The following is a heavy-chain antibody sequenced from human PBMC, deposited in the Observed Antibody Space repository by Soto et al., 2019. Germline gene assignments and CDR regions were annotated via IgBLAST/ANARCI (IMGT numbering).Heavy chain of an antibody. CDR2: ICPGDSHT. CDR3: ARQTIRYRYGMDV. V-gene: IGHV5-51*01. CDR1: GYTFVAYC. D-gene: IGHD3-9*01. Sequence: PGESLKISCKGSGYTFVAYCIGWVRQMPGKGLERMGIICPGDSHTTYSPSFEGQVTISADKSISTAYVQWKSLKASDTAMYYCARQTIRYRYGMDVWGQGTTVTVSS. J-gene: IGHJ6*02.